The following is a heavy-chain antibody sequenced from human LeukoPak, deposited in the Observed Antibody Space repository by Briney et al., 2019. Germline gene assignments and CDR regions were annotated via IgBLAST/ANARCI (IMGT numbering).Heavy chain of an antibody. J-gene: IGHJ4*02. Sequence: PGGSLRLSCAAYGFTFSSYSMNWVRQAPGKGLEWVSYISSSSSTIYYADSVKGRFNISRDNAKNSLYLQMNSLRAEDTAVYYCARGTLMKQKLFDYWGQGTLVTVSS. V-gene: IGHV3-48*01. CDR2: ISSSSSTI. CDR3: ARGTLMKQKLFDY. D-gene: IGHD6-13*01. CDR1: GFTFSSYS.